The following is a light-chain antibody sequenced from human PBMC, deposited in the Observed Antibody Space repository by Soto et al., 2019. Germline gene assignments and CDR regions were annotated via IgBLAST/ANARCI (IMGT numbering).Light chain of an antibody. V-gene: IGLV1-40*01. J-gene: IGLJ2*01. CDR3: QSYDSSLSGVL. CDR1: SSNIGAGYD. Sequence: QSVLTQPPSVSGAPGQRVTISCTGSSSNIGAGYDVHWYQQPPGTAPKLLIYGNSNRPSGVPDRFSGSKSGTSASLAITGLQAEDEADYYCQSYDSSLSGVLFGGGTKVTVL. CDR2: GNS.